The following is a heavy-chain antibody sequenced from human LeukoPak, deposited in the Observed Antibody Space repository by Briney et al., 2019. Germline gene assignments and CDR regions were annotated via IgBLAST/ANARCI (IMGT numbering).Heavy chain of an antibody. D-gene: IGHD2-2*01. Sequence: GGSLRLSCAASGFTFNNYGMHWVRQAPGKGLEWVAVISYDGRNIHYPDSVKGRFTISRDISTDTLWLQMDSLRTEDTAMYYCAKGPLRGTAAAIDYWGQGTLVTVSS. V-gene: IGHV3-30*18. J-gene: IGHJ4*02. CDR2: ISYDGRNI. CDR1: GFTFNNYG. CDR3: AKGPLRGTAAAIDY.